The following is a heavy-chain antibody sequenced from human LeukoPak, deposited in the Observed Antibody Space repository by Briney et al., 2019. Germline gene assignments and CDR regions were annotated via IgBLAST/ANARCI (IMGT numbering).Heavy chain of an antibody. Sequence: PSETLSLTCTVSGGSISSSSYYWGWIRQPPGKGLEWIGSIYCSGSTYYNPSLKSRVTISVDTSKNQFSLKLSSVTAADTAVYYCARGTGFDPWGQGTLVTVSS. CDR2: IYCSGST. V-gene: IGHV4-39*01. CDR1: GGSISSSSYY. CDR3: ARGTGFDP. J-gene: IGHJ5*02.